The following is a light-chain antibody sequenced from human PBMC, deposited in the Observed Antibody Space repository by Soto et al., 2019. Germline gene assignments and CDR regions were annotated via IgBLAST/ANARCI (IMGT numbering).Light chain of an antibody. CDR2: GAS. Sequence: EIVLTHSPGTLSLSPGEIATLSCRASQSVSRSYLAWYQQKPGQAPRLLIDGASNRATDIPDRFSGSGSGTDYTLTISRLEPEDFAVYYCQQYDSWTFGQGTKVDIK. J-gene: IGKJ1*01. CDR3: QQYDSWT. CDR1: QSVSRSY. V-gene: IGKV3-20*01.